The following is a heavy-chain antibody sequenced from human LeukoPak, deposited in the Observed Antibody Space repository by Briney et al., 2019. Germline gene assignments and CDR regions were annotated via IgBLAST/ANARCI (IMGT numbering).Heavy chain of an antibody. J-gene: IGHJ4*02. V-gene: IGHV4-38-2*02. CDR1: GYSISSGYY. Sequence: SETLSLTCTVSGYSISSGYYWGWIRQPPGKGLEWIGNIYYSGNSYYNPSLKSRVTISVDTSKNQFSLKLSSVTAADTAMYYCARVSATSYAGFGFDYWGQGTLVTVSS. CDR3: ARVSATSYAGFGFDY. D-gene: IGHD2-2*01. CDR2: IYYSGNS.